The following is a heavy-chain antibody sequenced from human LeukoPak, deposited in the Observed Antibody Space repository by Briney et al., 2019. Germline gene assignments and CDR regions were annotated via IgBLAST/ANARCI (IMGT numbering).Heavy chain of an antibody. CDR3: AKAPRSRIYSTLDY. V-gene: IGHV3-48*04. D-gene: IGHD5-12*01. Sequence: GGSLRLSCAASGFAFISTSIHWVRQAPGKGLEWLSYSSTVTGNIYYADSVKGRFTISRDNAKSSLNLQMSSLRAEDTAVYYCAKAPRSRIYSTLDYWGQGTLVTVSS. CDR1: GFAFISTS. CDR2: SSTVTGNI. J-gene: IGHJ4*02.